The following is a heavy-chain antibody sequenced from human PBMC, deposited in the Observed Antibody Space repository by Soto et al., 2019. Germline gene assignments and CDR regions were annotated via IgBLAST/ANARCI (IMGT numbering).Heavy chain of an antibody. Sequence: QVQLQESGPGLVKPSQTLSLTYTVSGGSISSGGYYWSWIRQHPGKGLEWIGYTYYSGSTYYNPSLKSRVTISVDTSKNQFSLKLSSVTAADTAVYYCASHSSSWPYYMDVWGKGTTVTVSS. CDR3: ASHSSSWPYYMDV. J-gene: IGHJ6*03. CDR1: GGSISSGGYY. V-gene: IGHV4-31*03. D-gene: IGHD6-13*01. CDR2: TYYSGST.